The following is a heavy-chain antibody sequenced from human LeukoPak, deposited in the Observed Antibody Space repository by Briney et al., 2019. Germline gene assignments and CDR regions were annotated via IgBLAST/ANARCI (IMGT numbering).Heavy chain of an antibody. Sequence: PGGSLRLSCAASGFTFSGSAMHWVRQASGKGLEWVGRIRSKANSYATAYAASVKGRFTISRDDSKNTAYLQMNSLKTEDTAVYYCTRRAIAARLQYYYMDVWGKGTTVTVSS. D-gene: IGHD6-6*01. V-gene: IGHV3-73*01. CDR3: TRRAIAARLQYYYMDV. CDR1: GFTFSGSA. CDR2: IRSKANSYAT. J-gene: IGHJ6*03.